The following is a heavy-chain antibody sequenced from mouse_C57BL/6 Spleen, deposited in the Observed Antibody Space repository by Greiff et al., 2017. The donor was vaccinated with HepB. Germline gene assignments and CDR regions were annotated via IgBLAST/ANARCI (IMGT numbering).Heavy chain of an antibody. CDR3: ARWDGYDWYFDV. CDR1: GYTFTSYW. V-gene: IGHV1-55*01. Sequence: VKLQQPGAELVKPGASVKMSCKASGYTFTSYWITWVKQRPGQGLEWIGDIYPGSGSTNYNEKFKSKATLTVDTSSSTAYMQLSSLTSEDSAVYYCARWDGYDWYFDVWGTGTTVTVSS. J-gene: IGHJ1*03. CDR2: IYPGSGST. D-gene: IGHD2-2*01.